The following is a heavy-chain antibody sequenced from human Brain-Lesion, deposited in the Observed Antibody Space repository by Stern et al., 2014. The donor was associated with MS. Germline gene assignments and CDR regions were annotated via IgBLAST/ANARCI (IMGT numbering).Heavy chain of an antibody. CDR2: INPNTGGT. V-gene: IGHV1-2*02. D-gene: IGHD3-3*01. CDR3: ARDQRGITIFGVVTDYYYLGMDV. Sequence: VHLVESGAEVKKPGASVKVSCKTYGYIFTGYYIHWVRQAPGQGLEWMAWINPNTGGTKYAQKFQGRVTMSRDTSISTAYVELSSLTSDDTAVYYCARDQRGITIFGVVTDYYYLGMDVWGQGTTVTVSS. J-gene: IGHJ6*02. CDR1: GYIFTGYY.